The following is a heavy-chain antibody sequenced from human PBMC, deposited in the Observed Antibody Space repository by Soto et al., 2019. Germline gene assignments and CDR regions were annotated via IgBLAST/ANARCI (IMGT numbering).Heavy chain of an antibody. V-gene: IGHV3-23*01. D-gene: IGHD3-22*01. CDR2: ISGSGGST. J-gene: IGHJ4*02. CDR1: WFTFSSYS. CDR3: ATRAYYYDSSGYFDY. Sequence: PGGSLRISCAASWFTFSSYSLSWVRQAPGKGLEWVSAISGSGGSTYYADSVKGRFTISRDNSKNTLYLQMNSLRAEDTAVYYCATRAYYYDSSGYFDYWGQGTLVTVSS.